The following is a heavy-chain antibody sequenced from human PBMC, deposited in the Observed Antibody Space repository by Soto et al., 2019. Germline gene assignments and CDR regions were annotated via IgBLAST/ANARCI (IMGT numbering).Heavy chain of an antibody. D-gene: IGHD3-10*01. Sequence: EVQLLESGGGLVQPGGSLRLSCAASGFTFSSYAMSWVRQAPGKGLEWVSAISGSGGSTYYAESVKGRFTISRDNSKNTLYLQMNSLRAEDTAVYYCASRRGVRGRYYFDYWGQGPLVTASS. CDR2: ISGSGGST. J-gene: IGHJ4*02. V-gene: IGHV3-23*01. CDR3: ASRRGVRGRYYFDY. CDR1: GFTFSSYA.